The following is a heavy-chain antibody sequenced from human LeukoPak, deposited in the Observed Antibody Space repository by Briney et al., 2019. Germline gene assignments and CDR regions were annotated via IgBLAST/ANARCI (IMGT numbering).Heavy chain of an antibody. CDR3: ARDTVGATDY. CDR2: IKPDGSEK. V-gene: IGHV3-7*01. J-gene: IGHJ4*02. Sequence: GGSLRLSCAASGFSFSSSWMSWVRQAPGKGLEWVANIKPDGSEKYYVDSVKGRFTISRDNAKNSLYLQMNSLRAEDTALYYCARDTVGATDYWGQGTLVTVSS. CDR1: GFSFSSSW. D-gene: IGHD1-26*01.